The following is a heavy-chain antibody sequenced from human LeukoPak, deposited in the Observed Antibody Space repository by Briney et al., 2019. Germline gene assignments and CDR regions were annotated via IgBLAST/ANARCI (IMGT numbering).Heavy chain of an antibody. Sequence: PGGSLRLSCAASGFTFSNYWMSWVRQAPGKGLEWVANIKQDGSEKYHVDSVKGRFTISRDSANNSLYLQMNSLRPEDTAVYYCARAGRYGSGTPHYWGQGTLVTVSS. V-gene: IGHV3-7*01. J-gene: IGHJ4*02. CDR2: IKQDGSEK. D-gene: IGHD3-10*01. CDR3: ARAGRYGSGTPHY. CDR1: GFTFSNYW.